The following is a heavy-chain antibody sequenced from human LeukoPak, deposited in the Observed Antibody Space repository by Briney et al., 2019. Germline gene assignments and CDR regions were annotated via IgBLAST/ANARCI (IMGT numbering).Heavy chain of an antibody. D-gene: IGHD3-10*01. V-gene: IGHV4-59*01. CDR2: IYNSGSST. CDR3: VRDRELTY. Sequence: PSETLSLTCTVSGGSISIYYWNWIRHPPGKGLEWIGYIYNSGSSTIYNPSLKSRVTISVDTSKNQFSLRLSSVTAADTAVYFCVRDRELTYWGQGTLVTVSS. J-gene: IGHJ4*02. CDR1: GGSISIYY.